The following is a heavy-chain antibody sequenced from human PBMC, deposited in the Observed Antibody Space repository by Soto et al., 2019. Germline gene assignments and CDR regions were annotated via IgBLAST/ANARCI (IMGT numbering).Heavy chain of an antibody. V-gene: IGHV1-8*01. Sequence: QVQLVQSGAEVKKPGASVKVSCKASGYTFTSYDINWVRQATGQGLEWMGWMNPNSGNTGYAQKFQGRGTMTRNTSISTAYMELSSLRSEDTAVYYCARTPNKIRFVDYWGQGTLVTVSS. D-gene: IGHD3-10*01. CDR2: MNPNSGNT. CDR1: GYTFTSYD. CDR3: ARTPNKIRFVDY. J-gene: IGHJ4*02.